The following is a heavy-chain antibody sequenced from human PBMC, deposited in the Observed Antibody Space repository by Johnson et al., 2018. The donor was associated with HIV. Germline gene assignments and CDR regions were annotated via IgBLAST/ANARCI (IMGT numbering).Heavy chain of an antibody. V-gene: IGHV3-11*04. CDR1: GISFSDYY. D-gene: IGHD3-10*01. J-gene: IGHJ3*02. CDR2: ISGSGRTR. Sequence: QVQLVESGGTLVNPGGSLRLSCAASGISFSDYYMSWVRQAPGKGLACISCISGSGRTRYYADSVKGRFTISRDNAKNSLYLQMNSLRAEDTARYYCAAGGAFDIWGQGTMVIVSS. CDR3: AAGGAFDI.